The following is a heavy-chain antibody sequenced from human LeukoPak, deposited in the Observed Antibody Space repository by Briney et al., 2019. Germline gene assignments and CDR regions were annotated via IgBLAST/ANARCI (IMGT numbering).Heavy chain of an antibody. CDR1: GYSFSSHW. D-gene: IGHD3-16*01. V-gene: IGHV5-51*01. CDR3: ARHFDPYAFGPENWFHP. J-gene: IGHJ5*02. Sequence: GESLKLSFKGSGYSFSSHWIVWVRQMPGKSLEWMGIIYPGDSDTRYSSTFQGQVTLSVDKSISTAYLQWTSLKASDTAIYYCARHFDPYAFGPENWFHPWGQGTLVTVSS. CDR2: IYPGDSDT.